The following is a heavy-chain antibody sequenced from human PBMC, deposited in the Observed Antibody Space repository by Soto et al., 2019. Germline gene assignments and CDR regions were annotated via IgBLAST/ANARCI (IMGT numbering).Heavy chain of an antibody. CDR2: ISCCGGST. CDR3: AKADGEQWLIPHLDN. D-gene: IGHD6-19*01. J-gene: IGHJ1*01. CDR1: GFNFKKFA. Sequence: GGSLRLSCEASGFNFKKFAMGWVRQAPGEGLEWVSGISCCGGSTFYADSVKGRFSLARDDSKNTLSLQMNSLRVEDTAHYYCAKADGEQWLIPHLDNWGEGTKVTFST. V-gene: IGHV3-23*01.